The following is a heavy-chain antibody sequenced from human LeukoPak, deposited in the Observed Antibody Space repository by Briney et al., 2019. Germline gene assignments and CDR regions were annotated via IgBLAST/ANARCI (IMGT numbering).Heavy chain of an antibody. V-gene: IGHV1-24*01. J-gene: IGHJ4*02. D-gene: IGHD3-22*01. Sequence: VSVKVSCKVSGSALSKISIDWVRQAPGKGLEWMGTVGHEDGTTIHTQKFQGRFNMTVDTATDTAYMEMSSLMSEDTAMYYCATGAIVFDFWGQGTLVTVSS. CDR3: ATGAIVFDF. CDR1: GSALSKIS. CDR2: VGHEDGTT.